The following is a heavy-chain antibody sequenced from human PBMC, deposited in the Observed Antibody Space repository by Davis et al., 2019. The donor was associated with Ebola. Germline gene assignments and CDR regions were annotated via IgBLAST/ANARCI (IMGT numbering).Heavy chain of an antibody. D-gene: IGHD3-9*01. CDR3: ARVYFDSFDY. CDR2: IIPIFGTA. V-gene: IGHV1-69*06. CDR1: GYTFTSYY. J-gene: IGHJ4*02. Sequence: AASVKVSCKASGYTFTSYYMHWVRQAPGQGLEWMGGIIPIFGTANYAQKFQGRVTITADKSTSTAYMELSSLRSEDTAVYYCARVYFDSFDYWGQGTLVTVSS.